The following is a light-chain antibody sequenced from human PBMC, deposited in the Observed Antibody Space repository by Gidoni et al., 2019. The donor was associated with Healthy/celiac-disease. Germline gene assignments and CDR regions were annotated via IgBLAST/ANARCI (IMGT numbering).Light chain of an antibody. CDR2: LGS. CDR3: MQALQTPPWT. J-gene: IGKJ1*01. CDR1: QSLLHSNGYNY. Sequence: IVVDQSPLSLPRTPGEPASISCRSSQSLLHSNGYNYLDWYLQKPGQSPQLLIYLGSNRASGVPDRFSGSGSGTDFTLKISRVEAEDVGVYYCMQALQTPPWTFGQGTKVEIK. V-gene: IGKV2-28*01.